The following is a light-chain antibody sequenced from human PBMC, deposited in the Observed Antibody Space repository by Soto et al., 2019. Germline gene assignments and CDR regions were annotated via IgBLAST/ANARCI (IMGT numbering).Light chain of an antibody. CDR2: WAY. Sequence: EIVMTQYPDSLAVSLGERATINCKSSQSVLYSSNNKNYFAWYQQKPGQPPKLLIYWAYTRESGVPDRFSGSGSGTDFTLSISSLQAEDVAVYYCQQYYSTPYTFGQGTKLEIK. CDR3: QQYYSTPYT. J-gene: IGKJ2*01. V-gene: IGKV4-1*01. CDR1: QSVLYSSNNKNY.